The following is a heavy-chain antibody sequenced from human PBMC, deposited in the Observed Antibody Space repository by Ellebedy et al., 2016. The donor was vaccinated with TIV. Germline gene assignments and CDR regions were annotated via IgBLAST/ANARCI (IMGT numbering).Heavy chain of an antibody. D-gene: IGHD1-26*01. J-gene: IGHJ4*02. Sequence: GESLKISCAASGFTFSSYSMNWVRQAPGKGLEWVSYINSSSSTIYYADSVKGRFTISRDNAKNSLYLQMNSMRDEDTAVYYCARDEAEVGATFFGYWGQGTLVTVSS. V-gene: IGHV3-48*02. CDR2: INSSSSTI. CDR1: GFTFSSYS. CDR3: ARDEAEVGATFFGY.